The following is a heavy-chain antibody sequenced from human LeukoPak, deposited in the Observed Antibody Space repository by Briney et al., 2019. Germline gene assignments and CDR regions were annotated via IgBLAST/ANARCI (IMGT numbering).Heavy chain of an antibody. CDR2: IRSGAST. J-gene: IGHJ4*02. V-gene: IGHV4-59*01. CDR1: GGSISSNC. CDR3: ARESWGSLNY. Sequence: PSETLSLTCTVSGGSISSNCWSWIRQAPGNGLDWIGYIRSGASTIYSPSFKSRVTISADTSKNQFSLQLRSVTPADTAVYYCARESWGSLNYWGQGTLVTISS. D-gene: IGHD3-16*01.